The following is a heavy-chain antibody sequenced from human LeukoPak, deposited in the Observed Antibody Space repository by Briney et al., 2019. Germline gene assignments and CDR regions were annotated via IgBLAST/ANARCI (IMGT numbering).Heavy chain of an antibody. D-gene: IGHD2-2*01. Sequence: SETLSLTCAVYGGSFSGYYWSWIRQPPGKGLEWIGEINHSGGTNYNPSLKSRVTISVDKSKIQFSLKMSSVTAQASLVYLCARGVVRGRYCSSTSCVRHNYFDYWGQGTLVTVSS. V-gene: IGHV4-34*01. CDR1: GGSFSGYY. J-gene: IGHJ4*02. CDR2: INHSGGT. CDR3: ARGVVRGRYCSSTSCVRHNYFDY.